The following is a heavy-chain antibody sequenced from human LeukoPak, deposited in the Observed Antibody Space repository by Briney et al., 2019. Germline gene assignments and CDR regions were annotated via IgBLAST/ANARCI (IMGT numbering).Heavy chain of an antibody. CDR1: GGSISSSDYY. Sequence: SETLSLTCTVSGGSISSSDYYWGWIRQPPGKGLEWIGSIYYSGSTYYNPSLKSRVTISVDTSKNQFSLKLSSVTAADTAVYYCARDPYYYDSSSYFWGQGILVTVSS. V-gene: IGHV4-39*07. J-gene: IGHJ4*02. CDR3: ARDPYYYDSSSYF. D-gene: IGHD3-22*01. CDR2: IYYSGST.